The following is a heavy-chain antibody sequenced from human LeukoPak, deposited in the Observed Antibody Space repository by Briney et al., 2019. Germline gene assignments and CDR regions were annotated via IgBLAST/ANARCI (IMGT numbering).Heavy chain of an antibody. D-gene: IGHD2-15*01. CDR2: INQDGSEK. V-gene: IGHV3-7*01. CDR3: ARARRYLGYCSGGSCYGYFDY. J-gene: IGHJ4*02. Sequence: GGSLRLSCAASGFTFSSYWMSWVRQAPGKGLEWVANINQDGSEKYYVDSVKGRFTISRDNAKNSLYLQMNSLRAEDTAVYYCARARRYLGYCSGGSCYGYFDYWGQGTLVTVSS. CDR1: GFTFSSYW.